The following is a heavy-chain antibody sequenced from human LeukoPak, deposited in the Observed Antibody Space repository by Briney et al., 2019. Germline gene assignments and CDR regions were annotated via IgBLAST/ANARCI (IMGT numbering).Heavy chain of an antibody. CDR2: IHYSEST. CDR3: ASRSGSFSDALDI. Sequence: SETLSLTCTVSGGSIRSYYWGWIRQPPGKGQEWIGYIHYSESTKYNPSLKSRVTMSVDTSKNQFSLKLSSVTAADTAVYYCASRSGSFSDALDIWGQGTLVTVSS. D-gene: IGHD3-10*01. J-gene: IGHJ3*02. V-gene: IGHV4-59*08. CDR1: GGSIRSYY.